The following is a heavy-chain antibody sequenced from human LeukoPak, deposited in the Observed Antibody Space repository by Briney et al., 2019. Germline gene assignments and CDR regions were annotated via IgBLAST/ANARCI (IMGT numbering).Heavy chain of an antibody. J-gene: IGHJ4*02. CDR3: ARDGLGDQGLDC. V-gene: IGHV6-1*01. CDR2: TYYRSRYYT. D-gene: IGHD3-10*01. Sequence: SQTLSLTCAISGDSVSNNGAAWNWIRQSPSRGLEWLGRTYYRSRYYTDYAESVKSRITINPDTSKNQYSLQLKSVTPEDTAVYYCARDGLGDQGLDCWGQGTLVTVSS. CDR1: GDSVSNNGAA.